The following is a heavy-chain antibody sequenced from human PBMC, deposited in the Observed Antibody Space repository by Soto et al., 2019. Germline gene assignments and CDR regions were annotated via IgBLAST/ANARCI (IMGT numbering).Heavy chain of an antibody. CDR3: ARSAAPTNNSFDY. CDR1: GYTFTSYA. V-gene: IGHV1-3*01. D-gene: IGHD1-26*01. CDR2: INAGNGNT. J-gene: IGHJ4*02. Sequence: ASVKVSCKASGYTFTSYAMHWVRQAPGQRREWMGWINAGNGNTKYSQKFQGRVTITRDTSASTAYMELSSLRSEDTAVYYCARSAAPTNNSFDYWGQGXLVTAPQ.